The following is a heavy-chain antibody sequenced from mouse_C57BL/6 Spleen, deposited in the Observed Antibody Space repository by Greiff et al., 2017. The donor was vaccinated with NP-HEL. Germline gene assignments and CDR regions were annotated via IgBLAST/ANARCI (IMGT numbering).Heavy chain of an antibody. CDR2: INYDGSST. CDR3: AREGPYGSSYVGYFDV. CDR1: GFTFSDYY. V-gene: IGHV5-16*01. D-gene: IGHD1-1*01. Sequence: EVMLVESEGGLVQPGSSMKLSCTASGFTFSDYYMAWVRQVPEKGLEWVANINYDGSSTYYLDSLKSRFIISRDNAKNILYLQMSSLKSEDTATYYCAREGPYGSSYVGYFDVWGTGTTVTVSS. J-gene: IGHJ1*03.